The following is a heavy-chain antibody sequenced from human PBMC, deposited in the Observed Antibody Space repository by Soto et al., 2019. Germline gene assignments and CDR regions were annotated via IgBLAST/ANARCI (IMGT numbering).Heavy chain of an antibody. CDR3: VKDSEAGVFRFLQRLATNTNAFEV. V-gene: IGHV3-9*01. CDR1: GFTFDDYA. J-gene: IGHJ3*01. CDR2: ISWNSGSI. D-gene: IGHD3-3*01. Sequence: EVQLVESGGGLVQPGRSLRLSCAASGFTFDDYAMHWVRQAPGKGLEWVSGISWNSGSIGYADSVKGRFTISRDNAKNSVHLQMNSLRDEDTALYYCVKDSEAGVFRFLQRLATNTNAFEVWGQGTMVTVSS.